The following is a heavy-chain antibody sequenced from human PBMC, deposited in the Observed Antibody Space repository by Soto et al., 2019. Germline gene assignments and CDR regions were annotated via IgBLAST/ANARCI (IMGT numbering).Heavy chain of an antibody. Sequence: EVQLVESGGGLVQPGGSLRLSCAASGFTFSSYWMSWVRQAPGKGLEWVANIKQDGSEKYYVDSVKGRFTISRDNAKNSLYLQMNSLRAEDTAVYYCARVGAIWSGYSDAYYYYMDVWGKGTTVTVSS. D-gene: IGHD3-3*01. J-gene: IGHJ6*03. CDR1: GFTFSSYW. V-gene: IGHV3-7*01. CDR2: IKQDGSEK. CDR3: ARVGAIWSGYSDAYYYYMDV.